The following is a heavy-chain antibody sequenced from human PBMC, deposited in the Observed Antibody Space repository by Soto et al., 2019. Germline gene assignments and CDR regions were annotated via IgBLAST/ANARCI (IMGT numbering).Heavy chain of an antibody. CDR3: VLSTSLATFDI. Sequence: PSETLSLTCTVSGDSISSGTHYWNWIRQHPGKGLEWIGYISSSGNSYYSPSLKSRVFMSVDTSKNQFSLKLSSVTAADTAVYYCVLSTSLATFDIWGQGTMVTVSS. J-gene: IGHJ3*02. CDR1: GDSISSGTHY. CDR2: ISSSGNS. V-gene: IGHV4-31*03. D-gene: IGHD5-12*01.